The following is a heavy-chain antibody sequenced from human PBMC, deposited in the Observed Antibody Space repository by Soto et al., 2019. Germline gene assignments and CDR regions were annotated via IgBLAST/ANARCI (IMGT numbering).Heavy chain of an antibody. J-gene: IGHJ4*02. D-gene: IGHD1-7*01. CDR3: ASRDPGTSVDY. CDR2: IYRTGST. V-gene: IGHV4-4*02. Sequence: SETLSLTFAVSGGSFTSNNWGTWVRQPPGQGLEWIGEIYRTGSTNYNPSLKSRVTISLDKSENQFSLKVTSLTAADTAVYYCASRDPGTSVDYWGQGTLVTVSS. CDR1: GGSFTSNNW.